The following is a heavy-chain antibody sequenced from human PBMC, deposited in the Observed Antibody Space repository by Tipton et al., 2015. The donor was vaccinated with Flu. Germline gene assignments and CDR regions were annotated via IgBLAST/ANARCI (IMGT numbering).Heavy chain of an antibody. CDR2: IYPGDSDT. CDR1: GYSFTSYW. J-gene: IGHJ4*02. CDR3: AKHMSPPGFSPPFDH. D-gene: IGHD1-14*01. V-gene: IGHV5-51*01. Sequence: QLVQSGAEVKKPGESLKISCKGSGYSFTSYWIGWVRQMPGKGLEWMGIIYPGDSDTRYSPSFQGQVTVSADKSISTAYLQWSSLKASDAAIYYCAKHMSPPGFSPPFDHWGQGTLVTVSS.